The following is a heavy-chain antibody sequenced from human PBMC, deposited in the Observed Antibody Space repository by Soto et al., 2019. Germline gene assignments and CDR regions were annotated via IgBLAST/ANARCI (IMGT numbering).Heavy chain of an antibody. CDR1: GGSISSGGYS. J-gene: IGHJ4*02. V-gene: IGHV4-30-2*01. CDR3: ARAGGLGAVAADY. CDR2: IYHSGST. Sequence: QLQLQESGSGLVKPSQTLSLTCAVSGGSISSGGYSWSWIRQPPGKGLEWIGYIYHSGSTYYNPSLKTRVTISVDRSKNQFSLKMSSVTAADTAVYYCARAGGLGAVAADYWGQGTLVTVSS. D-gene: IGHD6-19*01.